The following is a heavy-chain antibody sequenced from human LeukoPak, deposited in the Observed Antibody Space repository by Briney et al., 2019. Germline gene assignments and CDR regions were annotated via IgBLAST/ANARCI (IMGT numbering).Heavy chain of an antibody. Sequence: GGSLRLSCAAFGFTFSSYAMHWVRQARGKGLEWVAVISYDGSNKYYADSVKGRFTISRDNSKNTPYLQMNSLRAEDTAVYYCARVGVRYSSGWYAPYYFDYWGQGTLVTVSS. CDR2: ISYDGSNK. J-gene: IGHJ4*02. CDR3: ARVGVRYSSGWYAPYYFDY. V-gene: IGHV3-30-3*01. CDR1: GFTFSSYA. D-gene: IGHD6-19*01.